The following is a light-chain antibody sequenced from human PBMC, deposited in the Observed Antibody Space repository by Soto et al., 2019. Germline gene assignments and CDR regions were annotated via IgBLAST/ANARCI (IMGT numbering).Light chain of an antibody. V-gene: IGKV3-20*01. CDR1: QTVSSNY. Sequence: VLTQSPGTLSLSPGERATLSCRASQTVSSNYLACYQHKHGQAHRLLIYGSSNRAARIPDRFSGSESGTELTLTISRLQPEEFAGYYREECGGSPMYISGQGTKVVIK. CDR3: EECGGSPMYI. CDR2: GSS. J-gene: IGKJ2*01.